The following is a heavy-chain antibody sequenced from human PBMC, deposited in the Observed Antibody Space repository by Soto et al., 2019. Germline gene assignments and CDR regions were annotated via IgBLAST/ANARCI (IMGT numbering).Heavy chain of an antibody. Sequence: GESLKISCRGSGYIFPTYWISWVRQMPGKGLEWMGRIDPSDSYTNYSPSFQGHVTISADKSISTAYLQWSSLKASDTAMYYCARSDAKLDRPYYGRDLWGHGTT. D-gene: IGHD1-1*01. CDR1: GYIFPTYW. CDR2: IDPSDSYT. CDR3: ARSDAKLDRPYYGRDL. V-gene: IGHV5-10-1*01. J-gene: IGHJ6*02.